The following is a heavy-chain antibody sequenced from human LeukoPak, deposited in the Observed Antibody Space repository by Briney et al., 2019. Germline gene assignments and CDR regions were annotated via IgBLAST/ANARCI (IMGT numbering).Heavy chain of an antibody. CDR2: ISYDGSIK. D-gene: IGHD6-19*01. Sequence: GGSLRLSCAASGFTFSSYSMNWVRQAPGKGLEWVAVISYDGSIKYYADSVKGRFSISRDTSKNTLYLQMNSLRAEDSAVYYCAKDQRMSSGFNYYYYGMDVWGQGTTVTVSS. CDR1: GFTFSSYS. V-gene: IGHV3-30*18. J-gene: IGHJ6*02. CDR3: AKDQRMSSGFNYYYYGMDV.